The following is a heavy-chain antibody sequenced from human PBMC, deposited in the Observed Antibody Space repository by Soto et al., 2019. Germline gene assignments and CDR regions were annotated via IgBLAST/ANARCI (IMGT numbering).Heavy chain of an antibody. CDR2: INPNSGGT. Sequence: ASVKVSCKASGYTFTGYYMHWVRQAPGQGLEWMGWINPNSGGTNYAQKFQGWVTMTRDTSISTAYMELSRLRSDDTAVYYCARGGDANRYYYYGMDVWGQGTTVTVPS. J-gene: IGHJ6*02. CDR3: ARGGDANRYYYYGMDV. CDR1: GYTFTGYY. V-gene: IGHV1-2*04.